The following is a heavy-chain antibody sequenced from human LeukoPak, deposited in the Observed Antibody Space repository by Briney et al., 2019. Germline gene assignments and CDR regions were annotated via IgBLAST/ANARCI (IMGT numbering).Heavy chain of an antibody. CDR1: GFTLSFYN. Sequence: GGSLRLSCAASGFTLSFYNMSWVRQAPGKGLEWVSFISSSSTYIYYADSVKGRFTISRDNAKNSLYLQMNSLRAEDTAVYYCARDMKAYDSSYGMDVWGQGTTVTVSS. CDR3: ARDMKAYDSSYGMDV. J-gene: IGHJ6*02. CDR2: ISSSSTYI. V-gene: IGHV3-21*01. D-gene: IGHD3-22*01.